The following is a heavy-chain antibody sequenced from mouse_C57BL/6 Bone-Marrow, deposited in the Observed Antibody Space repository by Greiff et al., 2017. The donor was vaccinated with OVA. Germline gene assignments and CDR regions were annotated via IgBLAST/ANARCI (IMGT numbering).Heavy chain of an antibody. Sequence: EVMLVESEGGLVQPGSSMKLSCTASGFTFSDYYMAWVRQVPEKGLEWVANINYDGSSTYYLDSLKSRFIISRDNAKNILYLQMSSLKSEDTATYYCAREPLGGSSFHWYFDVWGTGTTVTVSS. CDR3: AREPLGGSSFHWYFDV. CDR2: INYDGSST. CDR1: GFTFSDYY. D-gene: IGHD1-1*01. J-gene: IGHJ1*03. V-gene: IGHV5-16*01.